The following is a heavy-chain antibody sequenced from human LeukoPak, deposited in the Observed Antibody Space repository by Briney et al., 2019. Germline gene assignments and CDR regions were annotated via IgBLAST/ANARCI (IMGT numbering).Heavy chain of an antibody. CDR3: ARDRSLTGYYFYYYMDV. J-gene: IGHJ6*03. CDR2: INPNSGGT. CDR1: GYTFTGYY. V-gene: IGHV1-2*02. D-gene: IGHD3-9*01. Sequence: GASVKVSCKASGYTFTGYYMHWVRQAPGQGLEWMGWINPNSGGTNYAQKFQGRVTMTRDTSISTAYMELSRLRSDDTAVYYCARDRSLTGYYFYYYMDVWGKGTTVTVSS.